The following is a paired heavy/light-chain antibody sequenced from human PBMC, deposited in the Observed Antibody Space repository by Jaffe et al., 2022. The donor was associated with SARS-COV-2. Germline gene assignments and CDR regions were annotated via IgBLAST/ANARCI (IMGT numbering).Light chain of an antibody. CDR2: GAS. CDR3: QQSFSFPET. J-gene: IGKJ1*01. CDR1: QTISSY. Sequence: DIQMTQSPSSLSASVGDRVTITCRASQTISSYLNWYQQKPGKAPELLIYGASNLQRGVPSRFSGSGSGTDFTLTISSLQPEDFAVYYCQQSFSFPETFGQGTKVTIQ. V-gene: IGKV1-39*01.
Heavy chain of an antibody. J-gene: IGHJ6*02. CDR1: RFTFSSYS. D-gene: IGHD3-16*01. CDR2: ISGGGGTI. V-gene: IGHV3-48*02. CDR3: ARDPPGGNRAGYYGMDV. Sequence: EVQLVESGGGLVQPGGSLRLSCAASRFTFSSYSMNWVRQAPGKGLEWVSYISGGGGTIYYADSVKGRFTISRDNAKNSLFLQMNSLRDEDTAIYFCARDPPGGNRAGYYGMDVWGQGTTVTVSS.